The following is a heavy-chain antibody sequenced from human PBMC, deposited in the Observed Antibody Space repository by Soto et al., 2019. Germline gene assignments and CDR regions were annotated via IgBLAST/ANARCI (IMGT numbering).Heavy chain of an antibody. CDR2: IWYDGSNK. CDR1: GFTFSSYG. D-gene: IGHD3-22*01. V-gene: IGHV3-33*01. Sequence: GGSLRLSCAASGFTFSSYGMHWVRQAPGKGLEWVAVIWYDGSNKYYADSVKGRFTISRDNSKNTLYLQMNSLRAEDTAVYYCASSYYYDSSGYGDYWGQGTLVTVSS. CDR3: ASSYYYDSSGYGDY. J-gene: IGHJ4*02.